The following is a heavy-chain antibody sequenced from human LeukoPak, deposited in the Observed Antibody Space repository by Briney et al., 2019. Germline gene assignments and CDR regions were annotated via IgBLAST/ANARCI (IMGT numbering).Heavy chain of an antibody. CDR1: GGSISSSSYY. V-gene: IGHV4-39*07. CDR2: INFSGTT. Sequence: PSETLSLTCTVSGGSISSSSYYWAWIRRPPGKGLEWIGNINFSGTTYYNPSLKSRVTLSVDPSKNQFSLRLSSVTAADTAVYYCATYPKRETCETLEHWGQGTLVTVSS. D-gene: IGHD1-26*01. CDR3: ATYPKRETCETLEH. J-gene: IGHJ1*01.